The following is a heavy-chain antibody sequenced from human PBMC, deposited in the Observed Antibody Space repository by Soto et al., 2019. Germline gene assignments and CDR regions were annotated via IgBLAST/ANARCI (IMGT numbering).Heavy chain of an antibody. CDR3: AKDIAEWEGSFDY. V-gene: IGHV3-23*01. CDR2: ISGSGGST. Sequence: EVQLLESGGGLVQPGGSLRLSCAASGFTFSSYAMSWVRQAPGKGLEWVSAISGSGGSTYYADSVKGRFTISRDNSKNTRYLQMNSLRAEDTAVYYCAKDIAEWEGSFDYWGQGTLVTVSS. D-gene: IGHD1-26*01. J-gene: IGHJ4*02. CDR1: GFTFSSYA.